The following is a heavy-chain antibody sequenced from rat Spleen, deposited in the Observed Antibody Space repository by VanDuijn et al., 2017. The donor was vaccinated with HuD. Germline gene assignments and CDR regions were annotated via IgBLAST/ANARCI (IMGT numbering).Heavy chain of an antibody. Sequence: QVQLKESGPGLVQSSQTLSLTCTVSGFSLTSNGVSWVRQPPGEGLEWIAAISSGGNTYYNSALKSRLSISRDTSKSQVFLKMNSLQTEDTATYFCTRESLPGYNSHWFVYWGQGTLVTVSS. CDR1: GFSLTSNG. CDR3: TRESLPGYNSHWFVY. CDR2: ISSGGNT. D-gene: IGHD1-4*01. J-gene: IGHJ3*01. V-gene: IGHV2S12*01.